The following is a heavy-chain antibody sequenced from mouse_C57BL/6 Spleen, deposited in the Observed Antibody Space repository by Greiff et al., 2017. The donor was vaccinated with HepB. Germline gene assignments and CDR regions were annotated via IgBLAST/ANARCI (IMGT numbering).Heavy chain of an antibody. CDR1: GYSITSGYD. Sequence: EVQLVESGPGMVKPSQSLSLTCTVTGYSITSGYDWHWIRHFPGNKLEWMGYISYSGSTNYNPSLKSRISITHDTSKNHFFLKLNSVTTEDTATYYCARGGAYYSNYVEFAYWGQGTLVTVSA. D-gene: IGHD2-5*01. V-gene: IGHV3-1*01. CDR3: ARGGAYYSNYVEFAY. CDR2: ISYSGST. J-gene: IGHJ3*01.